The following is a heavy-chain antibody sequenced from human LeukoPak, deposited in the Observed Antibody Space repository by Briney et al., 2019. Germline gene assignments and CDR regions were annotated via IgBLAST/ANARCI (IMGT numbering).Heavy chain of an antibody. J-gene: IGHJ4*02. CDR3: ARLPRYGGYDHFDY. D-gene: IGHD5-12*01. CDR1: GDSVDSYY. Sequence: SETLSLTCTVSGDSVDSYYWSWIRQPPGKGLEWIGYIYYRGTTSYNPFLKSRVTISVDTSKNQFSLKLNSVTAADTAVYYCARLPRYGGYDHFDYWGQGILVIVSS. CDR2: IYYRGTT. V-gene: IGHV4-59*02.